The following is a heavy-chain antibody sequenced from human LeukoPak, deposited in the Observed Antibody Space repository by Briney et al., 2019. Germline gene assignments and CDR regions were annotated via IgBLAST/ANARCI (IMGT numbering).Heavy chain of an antibody. CDR1: VYTFTSYD. V-gene: IGHV1-8*03. CDR3: ARGLRPHCSSTSCYDYYMDV. J-gene: IGHJ6*03. D-gene: IGHD2-2*01. CDR2: MNPNSGNT. Sequence: ASVKVSCKASVYTFTSYDINWVRQATGQGLEWMGWMNPNSGNTGYAQKFQGRVTITRNTSISAAYMELSSLRSEDTAVYYCARGLRPHCSSTSCYDYYMDVWGKGTTVTVSS.